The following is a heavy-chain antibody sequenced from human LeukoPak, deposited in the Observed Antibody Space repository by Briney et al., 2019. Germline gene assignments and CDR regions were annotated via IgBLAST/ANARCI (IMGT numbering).Heavy chain of an antibody. V-gene: IGHV1-3*01. CDR1: GDTFTSYA. Sequence: ASVKVSCKASGDTFTSYAMHWVRQAPGQRLEWMGWINAGDGNTKYSQKFQGRVTITRDTSASTAYMELSSLRSEDTAVYYCARDLRYFGLYYYGMDVWGQGTTVTVSS. CDR2: INAGDGNT. D-gene: IGHD3-9*01. J-gene: IGHJ6*02. CDR3: ARDLRYFGLYYYGMDV.